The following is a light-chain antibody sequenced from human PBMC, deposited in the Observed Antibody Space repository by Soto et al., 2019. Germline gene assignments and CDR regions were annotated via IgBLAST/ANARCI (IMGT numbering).Light chain of an antibody. CDR2: DVS. CDR1: QGVTTN. Sequence: EIVLTQSLDTLFVSPGDRAILSCLAGQGVTTNFAWYQQKSGQSPRLLIYDVSHRATGVPARFSGTGSETDFTLTISGLQSEDSAVYFCQQYNNWPFSFGQGTRLEIK. J-gene: IGKJ5*01. CDR3: QQYNNWPFS. V-gene: IGKV3-15*01.